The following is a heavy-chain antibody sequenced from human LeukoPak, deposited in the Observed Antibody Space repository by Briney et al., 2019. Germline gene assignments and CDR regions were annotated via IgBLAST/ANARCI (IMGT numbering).Heavy chain of an antibody. D-gene: IGHD2-15*01. J-gene: IGHJ3*02. CDR2: ISAYNGNT. CDR1: GYTFTSYG. V-gene: IGHV1-18*01. Sequence: GASVKASCKASGYTFTSYGISWVRQAPGQGLEWMGWISAYNGNTNYAQNFQGRVTLTTDTSTTTAYMELRSLRSDDTAVYSCARAVAYCSGGSCNLLDIWGQGTMVTVSS. CDR3: ARAVAYCSGGSCNLLDI.